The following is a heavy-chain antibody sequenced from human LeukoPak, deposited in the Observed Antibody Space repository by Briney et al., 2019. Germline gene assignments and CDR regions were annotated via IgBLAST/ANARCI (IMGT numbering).Heavy chain of an antibody. CDR1: GSTFSSYG. J-gene: IGHJ4*02. CDR2: IWYDGSNK. Sequence: GGSLRLSCAASGSTFSSYGMHWVRQAPGKGLEWVAVIWYDGSNKYYADSVKGRFTISRDNSKNTLYLQMNSLRAEDTAVYYCAREGSGWSSLTPCDYWGQGTLVTVSS. CDR3: AREGSGWSSLTPCDY. V-gene: IGHV3-33*01. D-gene: IGHD6-19*01.